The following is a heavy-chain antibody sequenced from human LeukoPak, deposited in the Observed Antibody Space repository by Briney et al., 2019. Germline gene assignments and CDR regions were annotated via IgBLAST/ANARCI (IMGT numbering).Heavy chain of an antibody. CDR1: GGTFSSYA. J-gene: IGHJ2*01. V-gene: IGHV1-69*13. Sequence: SVKVSCKASGGTFSSYAISWVRQAPGQGLEWMGGIIPIFGTAKYAQKLQDRVTITADESTNTVYMELSSLRSEDTAVYYCARDNYGGNSDWYFDLWGRGTLVTVSS. D-gene: IGHD4-23*01. CDR3: ARDNYGGNSDWYFDL. CDR2: IIPIFGTA.